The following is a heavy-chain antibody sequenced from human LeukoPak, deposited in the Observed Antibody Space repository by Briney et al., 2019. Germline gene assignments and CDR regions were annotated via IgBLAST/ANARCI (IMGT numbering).Heavy chain of an antibody. CDR2: ISSSSSYI. J-gene: IGHJ4*02. CDR3: ARDAPYQTFDY. D-gene: IGHD2-2*01. V-gene: IGHV3-21*01. CDR1: GFTFSSYS. Sequence: GGSLRLSCAATGFTFSSYSVNWVRQAPGKGLEWVSSISSSSSYIYYADSVKGRFTISRDNAKNSLHLQMNSLRAEDTAVYYCARDAPYQTFDYWGQGTLVTVSS.